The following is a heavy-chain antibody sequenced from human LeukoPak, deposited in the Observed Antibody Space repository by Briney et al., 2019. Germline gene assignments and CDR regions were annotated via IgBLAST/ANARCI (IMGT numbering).Heavy chain of an antibody. V-gene: IGHV4-4*09. CDR3: ARLSAAVHLGAFDL. D-gene: IGHD3-3*01. Sequence: PSETLSLTCAVSGVSISPYYWAWIRQPPGKGLEWIGYIHASGSNNQYPSLKSRVTISVDKSKNHFSLRLTSVTAADTAVYYCARLSAAVHLGAFDLWGQGTMVTVSS. CDR2: IHASGSN. CDR1: GVSISPYY. J-gene: IGHJ3*01.